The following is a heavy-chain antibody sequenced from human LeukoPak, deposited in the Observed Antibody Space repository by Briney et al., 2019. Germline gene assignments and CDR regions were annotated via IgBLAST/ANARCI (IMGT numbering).Heavy chain of an antibody. CDR1: GFTFTTYW. J-gene: IGHJ4*02. Sequence: GGSLRLSCAASGFTFTTYWMTWVRQAPGKGLEWVANIKQDGSEKYYVDSVKGRFTISRDNAKNSLYLQMNSLRAEDTAVYYCARDSSIAVRLFDYWGQGTLVTVSS. V-gene: IGHV3-7*05. D-gene: IGHD6-6*01. CDR3: ARDSSIAVRLFDY. CDR2: IKQDGSEK.